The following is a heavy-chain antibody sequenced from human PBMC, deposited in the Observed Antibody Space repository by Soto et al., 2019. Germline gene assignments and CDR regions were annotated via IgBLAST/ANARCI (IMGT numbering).Heavy chain of an antibody. Sequence: SVKVSCKASGGTFSSYTISWVRQAPGQGLEWMGRIIPILGIANYAQKFQGRVTITADKSTSTAYMELSSLRSEDTAVYYCARDSIAVAGIYDYWGQGTLVTVSS. D-gene: IGHD6-19*01. CDR1: GGTFSSYT. J-gene: IGHJ4*02. V-gene: IGHV1-69*04. CDR2: IIPILGIA. CDR3: ARDSIAVAGIYDY.